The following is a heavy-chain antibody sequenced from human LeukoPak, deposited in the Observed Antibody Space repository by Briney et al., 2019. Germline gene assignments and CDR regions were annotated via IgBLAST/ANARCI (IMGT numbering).Heavy chain of an antibody. CDR2: IYHSGST. CDR3: ASQLVAGTRLEDY. Sequence: PSETLSLTCTVSGGSISSDDYYWSWIRQPPGKGLEWIGEIYHSGSTNYNPSLKSRVTISVDKSKSQFSLKLSSVTAADTAVYYCASQLVAGTRLEDYWGQGTLVTVSS. D-gene: IGHD6-19*01. J-gene: IGHJ4*02. V-gene: IGHV4-30-4*01. CDR1: GGSISSDDYY.